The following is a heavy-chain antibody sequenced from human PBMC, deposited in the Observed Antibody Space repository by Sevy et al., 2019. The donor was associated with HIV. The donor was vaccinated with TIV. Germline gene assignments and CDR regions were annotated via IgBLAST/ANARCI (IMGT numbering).Heavy chain of an antibody. V-gene: IGHV4-59*01. D-gene: IGHD6-13*01. CDR1: GGSISSYY. CDR3: ARVGYSSSWTHFDY. CDR2: IYYSGST. J-gene: IGHJ4*02. Sequence: SETLSLTCTVSGGSISSYYWSWIRQPPGKGLEWIGYIYYSGSTNYNPSLKSRVTISVDTSKNQFSLKLSSVTAADTAVYYCARVGYSSSWTHFDYWGQGTLVTVSS.